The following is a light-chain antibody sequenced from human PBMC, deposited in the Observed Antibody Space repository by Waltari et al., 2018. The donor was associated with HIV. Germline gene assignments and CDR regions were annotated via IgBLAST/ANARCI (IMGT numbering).Light chain of an antibody. CDR3: QKYNSAPPFT. Sequence: DIQMTHSPSSLSASVGDRVTITCLANQGIRNYLAWYQHKPGKVPELLFYRASTLQSGVPSRFSVSGYGTDFTLTITSLQPEDVATYYCQKYNSAPPFTFGPGTKVDIK. V-gene: IGKV1-27*01. J-gene: IGKJ3*01. CDR1: QGIRNY. CDR2: RAS.